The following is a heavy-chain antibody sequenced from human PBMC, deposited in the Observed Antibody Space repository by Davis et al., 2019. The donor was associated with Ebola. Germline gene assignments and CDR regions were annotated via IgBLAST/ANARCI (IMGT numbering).Heavy chain of an antibody. CDR2: ISSSSSYI. CDR3: ARGIRGYFASGS. D-gene: IGHD3-3*02. V-gene: IGHV3-21*04. J-gene: IGHJ5*02. Sequence: GGSLRLSCAASGFTFSSYTMNWVRQAPGKGLEWVSSISSSSSYIYYADSVKGRFTISRDNAKNSLYLQMKSLRVEDTAVYYCARGIRGYFASGSWGQGTLVTVSS. CDR1: GFTFSSYT.